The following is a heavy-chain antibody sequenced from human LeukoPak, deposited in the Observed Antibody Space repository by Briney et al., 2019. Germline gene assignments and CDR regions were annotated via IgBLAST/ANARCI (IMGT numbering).Heavy chain of an antibody. V-gene: IGHV3-23*01. CDR3: AKDRSCTNDICHGDFDY. J-gene: IGHJ4*02. Sequence: GGSLRLSCAASGFAFSSYAVSWVRQAPGKGLEWVSSISGSGGSTYSADSVKGRFTISRDNSKNTLYLQMNSLRAEDTALYYCAKDRSCTNDICHGDFDYWGQGTLVTVSS. D-gene: IGHD2-8*01. CDR2: ISGSGGST. CDR1: GFAFSSYA.